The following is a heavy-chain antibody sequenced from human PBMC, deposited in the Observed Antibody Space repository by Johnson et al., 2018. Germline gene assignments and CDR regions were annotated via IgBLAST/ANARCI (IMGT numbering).Heavy chain of an antibody. Sequence: QVQLVQSGGGVVQPGRSLRLSCAASGFTFSPYGMHWVRQAPGKGLEWVAVISYDGSNKYYADSVKGRFTISRDNSKNTLYLQMNSLRAEDTAVYYCAGDFSTRYYYLACWGKGTTVPVSS. J-gene: IGHJ6*03. V-gene: IGHV3-30*03. CDR3: AGDFSTRYYYLAC. D-gene: IGHD2/OR15-2a*01. CDR2: ISYDGSNK. CDR1: GFTFSPYG.